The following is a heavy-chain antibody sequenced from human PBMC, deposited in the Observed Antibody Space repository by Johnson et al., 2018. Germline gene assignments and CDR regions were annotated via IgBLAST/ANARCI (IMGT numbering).Heavy chain of an antibody. Sequence: VQLVESGGGVVQPGRSLRLSCAASGFTCSSYAMSWVRQAPGKGLEWVSAISGSGGSTYYADSVKGRFTISRDNSKNTLYLQMNSLRAEDTAGYYCVKDGEGWELRFASAEYFQHWGQGTLVTVSS. D-gene: IGHD1-26*01. CDR2: ISGSGGST. CDR1: GFTCSSYA. V-gene: IGHV3-23*04. J-gene: IGHJ1*01. CDR3: VKDGEGWELRFASAEYFQH.